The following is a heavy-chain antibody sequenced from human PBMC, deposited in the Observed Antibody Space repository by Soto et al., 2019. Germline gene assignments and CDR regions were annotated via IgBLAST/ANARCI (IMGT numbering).Heavy chain of an antibody. D-gene: IGHD3-16*01. Sequence: QVQLVESGGGVVQPGKSLRLSCAASGFTFSSYCMHWVRQATGKGLEWVAVISYDGGNKYYADSVQGRFTISRDNSKNTHYVQMSSLRLEDTAVYYCATRRCACSPFDSWGHGTLVTVSS. J-gene: IGHJ4*01. CDR2: ISYDGGNK. V-gene: IGHV3-30*03. CDR1: GFTFSSYC. CDR3: ATRRCACSPFDS.